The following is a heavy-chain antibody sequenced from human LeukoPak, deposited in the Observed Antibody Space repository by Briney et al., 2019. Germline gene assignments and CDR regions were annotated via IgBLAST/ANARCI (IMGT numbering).Heavy chain of an antibody. V-gene: IGHV3-30*02. CDR3: AEIKWGQELVRGDLYYFDY. D-gene: IGHD6-13*01. Sequence: GGSLRLSCAASQFTFSSYGMHWVRQAPGKGLEWVAFIRYDGSSKYYADSVKGRFTISRDNSKNTLYLQMNSLRAEDTAVYYCAEIKWGQELVRGDLYYFDYWGQGTLVSVSS. CDR1: QFTFSSYG. J-gene: IGHJ4*02. CDR2: IRYDGSSK.